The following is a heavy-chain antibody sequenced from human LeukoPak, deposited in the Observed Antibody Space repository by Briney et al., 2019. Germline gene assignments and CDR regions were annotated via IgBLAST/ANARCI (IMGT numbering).Heavy chain of an antibody. Sequence: GGSLRLSCAASGFTFSDYYMSWIRQAPGKGLEWVSSISSSSSYIYYADSVKGRFTISRDNAKNSLYLQMNSLRAEDTAVYYCARGVYPSAPPFDYWGQGTLVTVSS. CDR2: ISSSSSYI. D-gene: IGHD6-13*01. CDR3: ARGVYPSAPPFDY. CDR1: GFTFSDYY. J-gene: IGHJ4*02. V-gene: IGHV3-11*06.